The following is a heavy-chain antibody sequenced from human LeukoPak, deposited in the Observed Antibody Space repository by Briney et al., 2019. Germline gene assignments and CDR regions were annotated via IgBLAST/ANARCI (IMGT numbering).Heavy chain of an antibody. Sequence: GGSLRLSCAASGFVFSTYAMSWVRQAPGRGLEWVSGIGGSGASTYSANSVKGRFTISRDNSKNTLDLQMNSLRAEDTAIYYCVKDRYSSAYYFENWGQGTLVTVSS. D-gene: IGHD5-18*01. V-gene: IGHV3-23*01. CDR1: GFVFSTYA. J-gene: IGHJ4*02. CDR2: IGGSGAST. CDR3: VKDRYSSAYYFEN.